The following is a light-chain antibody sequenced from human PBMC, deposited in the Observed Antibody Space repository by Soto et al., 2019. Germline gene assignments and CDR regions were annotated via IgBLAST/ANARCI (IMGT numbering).Light chain of an antibody. Sequence: QSVLTQPASVSGSPGQWITISCTGTSSDVGGYDYVSWYQQLPGKAPKLLIYDVNNRPSGVSHRFSGSKSGNTASLTISGLQAEDEADYYCSSYTGSSTFVFGTGTKVPVL. CDR1: SSDVGGYDY. J-gene: IGLJ1*01. CDR3: SSYTGSSTFV. V-gene: IGLV2-14*01. CDR2: DVN.